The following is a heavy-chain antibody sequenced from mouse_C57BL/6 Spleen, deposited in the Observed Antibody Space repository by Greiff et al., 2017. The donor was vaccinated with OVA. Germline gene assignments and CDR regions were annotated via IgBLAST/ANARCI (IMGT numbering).Heavy chain of an antibody. Sequence: QVHVKQPGAELVMPGASVKLSCKASGYTFTSYWMHWVKQRPGQGLEWIGEIDPSDSYTNYNQKFKGKSTLTVDKSSSTAYMQLSSLTSEDSAVYYCARGGDEVAYWGQGTLVTVSA. D-gene: IGHD3-3*01. CDR3: ARGGDEVAY. CDR1: GYTFTSYW. CDR2: IDPSDSYT. V-gene: IGHV1-69*01. J-gene: IGHJ3*01.